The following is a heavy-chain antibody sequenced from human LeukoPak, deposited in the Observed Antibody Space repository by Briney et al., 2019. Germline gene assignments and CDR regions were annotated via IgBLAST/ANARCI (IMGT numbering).Heavy chain of an antibody. CDR1: GFIFSNYV. J-gene: IGHJ3*01. Sequence: GGSMRLSCAASGFIFSNYVMAWVRQAPGKGLEWVSGIGGSGDNTYYADSVKGRFTISRDNSKNTLYLQMNSLRAEDTAVYYCGKDPNGDYLGAFDFWGQGTMVTVSS. CDR3: GKDPNGDYLGAFDF. V-gene: IGHV3-23*01. CDR2: IGGSGDNT. D-gene: IGHD2-8*01.